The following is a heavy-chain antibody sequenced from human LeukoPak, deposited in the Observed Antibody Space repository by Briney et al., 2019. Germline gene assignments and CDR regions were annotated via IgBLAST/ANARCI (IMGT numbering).Heavy chain of an antibody. Sequence: SETLSLTCTVSGGSISSSSYYWGWIRQPPGKGLEWIGSIYYSGSTYYNPSLKSRVTISVDTSKNQFSLKLSSVTAADTAVYYCARHRRLWFGECHFDYWGQGTLVTVSS. V-gene: IGHV4-39*01. D-gene: IGHD3-10*01. J-gene: IGHJ4*02. CDR1: GGSISSSSYY. CDR3: ARHRRLWFGECHFDY. CDR2: IYYSGST.